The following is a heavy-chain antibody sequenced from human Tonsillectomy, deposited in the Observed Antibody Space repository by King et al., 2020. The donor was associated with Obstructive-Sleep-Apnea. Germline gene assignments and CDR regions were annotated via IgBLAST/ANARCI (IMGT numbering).Heavy chain of an antibody. D-gene: IGHD2-2*01. CDR1: GFTFSDAW. CDR2: IKSKIDGGTA. J-gene: IGHJ4*02. Sequence: VQLVESGGGLVKPGGSRRLSCAASGFTFSDAWMSWVRQAPGKGLEWLGRIKSKIDGGTADYAAPVKGRFTISRDDSKNTLYLQMNSLKTEDTAVYYCTPLQGDLIVLVPPGWGQGTLVTVSS. CDR3: TPLQGDLIVLVPPG. V-gene: IGHV3-15*01.